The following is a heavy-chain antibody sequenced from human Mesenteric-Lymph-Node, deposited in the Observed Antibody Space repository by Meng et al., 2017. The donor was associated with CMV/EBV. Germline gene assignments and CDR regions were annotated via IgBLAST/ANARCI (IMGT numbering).Heavy chain of an antibody. Sequence: FSRYAISWVRQAPGQGLEWMGGIILGAANFAQKFQGRVTITTDESTSTAYMELSSLRFEDTAVYYCARGEFGGYCSGGGCLPYYLDYWGQGTLVTVSS. D-gene: IGHD2-15*01. V-gene: IGHV1-69*05. CDR1: FSRYA. CDR2: IILGAA. J-gene: IGHJ4*02. CDR3: ARGEFGGYCSGGGCLPYYLDY.